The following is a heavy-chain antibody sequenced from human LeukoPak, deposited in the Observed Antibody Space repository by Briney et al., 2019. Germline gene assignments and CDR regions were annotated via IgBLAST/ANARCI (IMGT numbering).Heavy chain of an antibody. J-gene: IGHJ4*02. Sequence: SETLSLTCTVSGGSISSSSYYWGWIRQPPGKGLEWIGSIYYSGSTYYNPSLKSRVTISVDTSKNQFSLKLSSVTAADTAVYYCARLIRPLWFEELPHNTGFDYWGQGTLVTVSS. CDR3: ARLIRPLWFEELPHNTGFDY. CDR2: IYYSGST. D-gene: IGHD3-10*01. V-gene: IGHV4-39*01. CDR1: GGSISSSSYY.